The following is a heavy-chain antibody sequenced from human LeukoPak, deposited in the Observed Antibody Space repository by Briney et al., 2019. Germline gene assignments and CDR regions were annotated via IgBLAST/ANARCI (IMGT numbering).Heavy chain of an antibody. CDR2: INPNSGGT. J-gene: IGHJ4*02. CDR3: ASYTSDWTVDN. CDR1: GYTFTSCD. V-gene: IGHV1-2*02. Sequence: ASVKVSCKASGYTFTSCDINWVRQATGQGLEWMGWINPNSGGTNYAQKFQGRVTMTRDTSISTAYMELSRLRSDDTAVYYCASYTSDWTVDNWGQGTLVTVSS. D-gene: IGHD6-19*01.